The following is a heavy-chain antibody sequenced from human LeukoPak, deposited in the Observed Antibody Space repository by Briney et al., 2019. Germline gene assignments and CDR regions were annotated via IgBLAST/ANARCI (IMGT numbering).Heavy chain of an antibody. CDR2: INWDGAST. J-gene: IGHJ6*03. D-gene: IGHD2-2*01. CDR3: GRVHCSTNSCYDYYDYYMDV. Sequence: GGSLRLSCAASGFRFDDYSMNWVRHVPGKGLEWVAGINWDGASTGYGGSMKGRFTISRDNGKNSLYLQTNSPRVEDTAVYYCGRVHCSTNSCYDYYDYYMDVSGKGTTVTVSS. V-gene: IGHV3-20*04. CDR1: GFRFDDYS.